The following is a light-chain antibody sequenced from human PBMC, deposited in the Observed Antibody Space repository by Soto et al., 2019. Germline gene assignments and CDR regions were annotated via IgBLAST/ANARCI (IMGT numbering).Light chain of an antibody. J-gene: IGLJ1*01. V-gene: IGLV2-14*01. CDR1: SSDVGGYNY. CDR3: SSYTSSRTLV. CDR2: DVS. Sequence: QSVLTQPASVSGSPGQSITISCTGTSSDVGGYNYVSWYQQHPGKAPKLMIYDVSNRPSGVSNRFSDSKSGNTASLTISGLQAEDEADYYCSSYTSSRTLVFGTGTKVTVL.